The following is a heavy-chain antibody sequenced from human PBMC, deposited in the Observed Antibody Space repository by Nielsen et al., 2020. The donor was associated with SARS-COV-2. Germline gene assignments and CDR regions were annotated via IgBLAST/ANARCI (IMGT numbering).Heavy chain of an antibody. D-gene: IGHD3-16*01. CDR2: ISYDGSNK. J-gene: IGHJ6*03. CDR3: ARDYRESLVYYYYYMDV. Sequence: WIRQPPGKGLEWVAVISYDGSNKYYADSVKGRFTISRDNSKNTLYLQMNSLRAEDTAVYYCARDYRESLVYYYYYMDVWGKGTTVTVSS. V-gene: IGHV3-33*05.